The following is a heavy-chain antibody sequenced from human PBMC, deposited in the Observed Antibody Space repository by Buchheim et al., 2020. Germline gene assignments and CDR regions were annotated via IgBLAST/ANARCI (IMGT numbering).Heavy chain of an antibody. J-gene: IGHJ6*02. CDR1: GFTFSSYG. V-gene: IGHV3-30*18. D-gene: IGHD2-2*01. Sequence: QVQLVESGGGVVQPGRSLRLSCAASGFTFSSYGMHWVRQAPGKGLEWVAVISYDGSNKYYADSVKGRFTISRDNSKNTLYLQMNSLRAEDTAVYYCAKDGYHGPSGGGMDVWGQGTT. CDR3: AKDGYHGPSGGGMDV. CDR2: ISYDGSNK.